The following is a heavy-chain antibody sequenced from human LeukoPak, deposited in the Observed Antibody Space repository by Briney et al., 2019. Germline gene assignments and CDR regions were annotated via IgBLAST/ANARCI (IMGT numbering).Heavy chain of an antibody. CDR2: IYYTGTT. D-gene: IGHD3-3*01. CDR1: GDSITINSYY. CDR3: VRGYYAVSGGHTKYFDS. V-gene: IGHV4-39*02. Sequence: AETLSLTCAVSGDSITINSYYWGWVRQPPGKGLEWIGSIYYTGTTYYNPSPESRVTISVGTSKSRFSLRLSSVTTADTALYYCVRGYYAVSGGHTKYFDSGDRGPVITAS. J-gene: IGHJ4*03.